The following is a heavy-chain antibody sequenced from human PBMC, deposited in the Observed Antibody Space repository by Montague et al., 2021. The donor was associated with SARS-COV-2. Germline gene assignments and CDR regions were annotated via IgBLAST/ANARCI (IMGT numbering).Heavy chain of an antibody. J-gene: IGHJ4*02. D-gene: IGHD3-10*01. Sequence: SLRLSCAASGFTFSSYWMHWVRQAPGKGLVWVSRIISDGSSTTYADSVKGRFTISRDNDKNTLYLQMNSLRAEDTAVYYCARGAALLWFGELSLPYYFDYWGQGTLVTVSS. CDR1: GFTFSSYW. CDR3: ARGAALLWFGELSLPYYFDY. V-gene: IGHV3-74*01. CDR2: IISDGSST.